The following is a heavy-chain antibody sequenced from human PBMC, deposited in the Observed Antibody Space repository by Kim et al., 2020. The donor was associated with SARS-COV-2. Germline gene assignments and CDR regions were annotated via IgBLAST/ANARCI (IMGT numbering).Heavy chain of an antibody. V-gene: IGHV3-23*01. D-gene: IGHD3-10*01. J-gene: IGHJ2*01. CDR1: GFTFSSYA. CDR3: ANQLMVRGVIWYFDL. Sequence: GGSLRLSCAASGFTFSSYAMSWVRQAPGKGLEWVSAISGSGGSTYYADSVKGRFTISRDNSKNTLYLQMNSLRAEDTAVYYCANQLMVRGVIWYFDLWGRGTLVTVSS. CDR2: ISGSGGST.